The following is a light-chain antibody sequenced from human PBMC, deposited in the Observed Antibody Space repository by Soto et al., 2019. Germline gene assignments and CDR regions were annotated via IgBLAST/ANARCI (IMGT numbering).Light chain of an antibody. Sequence: QSVLTQPSSLSGSPGQSITISCTGTISDVGGYNHVSWYQIHPGKAPKLIIYEVTSLPSGVSYRFSGSKSGNSASLTISGLQAEDEADYYCSSYASSSSYVFGGRTKVTVL. CDR2: EVT. J-gene: IGLJ1*01. CDR3: SSYASSSSYV. V-gene: IGLV2-14*01. CDR1: ISDVGGYNH.